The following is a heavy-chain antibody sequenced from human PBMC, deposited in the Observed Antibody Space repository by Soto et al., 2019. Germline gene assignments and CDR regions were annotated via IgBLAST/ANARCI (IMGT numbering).Heavy chain of an antibody. V-gene: IGHV3-9*01. D-gene: IGHD6-13*01. CDR2: ISWNSGSI. Sequence: GGSLRLSCAASGFTFDDYAMHWVRQAPGKGLEWVSGISWNSGSIGYADSVKGRFTISRDNAKNSLYLQMNSLRAEDTALYYCAFIPSRIAAAGIDYWGQGTLVTVSS. J-gene: IGHJ4*02. CDR1: GFTFDDYA. CDR3: AFIPSRIAAAGIDY.